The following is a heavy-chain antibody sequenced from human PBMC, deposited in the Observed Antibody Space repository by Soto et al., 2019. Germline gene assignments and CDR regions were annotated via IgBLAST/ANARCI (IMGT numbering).Heavy chain of an antibody. V-gene: IGHV4-34*01. CDR3: TTSGRSWPDSFDI. D-gene: IGHD6-13*01. CDR1: GGYCISYF. J-gene: IGHJ3*02. Sequence: PSVTLSLTSAVSGGYCISYFVNLVRQPPGQGLEWIGEVTPGGRSNYNPSLKSRVTISKDTSKNQFALEVNSVTAADTAVYYCTTSGRSWPDSFDIWGQGAMVTVS. CDR2: VTPGGRS.